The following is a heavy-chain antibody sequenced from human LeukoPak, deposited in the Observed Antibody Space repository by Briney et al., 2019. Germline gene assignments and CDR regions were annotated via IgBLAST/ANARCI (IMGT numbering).Heavy chain of an antibody. J-gene: IGHJ6*03. V-gene: IGHV3-23*01. CDR1: GFPLRNYV. CDR2: ISVSGAST. Sequence: AGGSLRLSCVASGFPLRNYVMSWVRQAPGEGLEWVSRISVSGASTDYADSVKGRFTISRDNAKNSLYLQMNSLRAEDTAVYYCARETEMATIYYYYYYMDVWGKGTTVTVSS. CDR3: ARETEMATIYYYYYYMDV. D-gene: IGHD5-24*01.